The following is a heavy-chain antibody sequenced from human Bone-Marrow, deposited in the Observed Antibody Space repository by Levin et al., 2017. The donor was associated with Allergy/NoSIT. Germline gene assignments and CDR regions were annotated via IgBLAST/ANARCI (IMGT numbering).Heavy chain of an antibody. CDR2: ISFDGSDK. CDR1: GLLFSSFS. J-gene: IGHJ4*02. CDR3: VTGGDGYKFDY. D-gene: IGHD5-24*01. Sequence: GESLKISCATSGLLFSSFSMHWVRQTPGKGLQWVATISHDEMAVISFDGSDKNYADSVRGRFTISRDNSKSTLYLDMNNLRPDDTALYYCVTGGDGYKFDYWGQGTLVTVSS. V-gene: IGHV3-30*04.